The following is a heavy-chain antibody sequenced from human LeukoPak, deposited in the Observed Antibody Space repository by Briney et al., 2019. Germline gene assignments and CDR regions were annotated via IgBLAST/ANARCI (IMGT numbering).Heavy chain of an antibody. V-gene: IGHV4-39*07. J-gene: IGHJ3*02. CDR3: ARAPKYSYGPNCAFDI. D-gene: IGHD5-18*01. CDR2: IYYSGST. Sequence: SETLSLTCTVSGGSISCSSYYWGWIRQPPGKGLEWIGSIYYSGSTYYNPSLKSRVTISVDTSKNQFSLKLSSVTAADTAVYYCARAPKYSYGPNCAFDIWGQGTMVTVSS. CDR1: GGSISCSSYY.